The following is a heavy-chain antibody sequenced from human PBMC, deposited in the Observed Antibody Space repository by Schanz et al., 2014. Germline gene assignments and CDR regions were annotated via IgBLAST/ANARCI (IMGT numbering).Heavy chain of an antibody. Sequence: VQLVESGGGVVQPGRSLRLSCEASGFTFSNYGMNWVRQAPEKGLEWVSYISSSSGTIYYADSVKGRFTISRDNAKNSLYLQMNSLRAEDTGVYYCARGREVVAKIFDVWGQGTMVTVSS. CDR1: GFTFSNYG. V-gene: IGHV3-48*01. J-gene: IGHJ3*01. CDR2: ISSSSGTI. D-gene: IGHD3-22*01. CDR3: ARGREVVAKIFDV.